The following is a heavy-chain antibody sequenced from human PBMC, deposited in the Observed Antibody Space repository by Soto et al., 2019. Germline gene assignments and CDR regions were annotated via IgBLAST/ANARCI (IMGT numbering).Heavy chain of an antibody. V-gene: IGHV1-69*13. CDR1: GYMFNRNG. Sequence: SVKVSCKASGYMFNRNGIGWVRQAPGQGLEWMGGIIPMFGTAKYVQKFQGRLTITADESTTTAYMELRSLRSDDTAVYYCARGVVVVAASQLGWFDPWGQGTLVTVSS. D-gene: IGHD2-15*01. CDR3: ARGVVVVAASQLGWFDP. CDR2: IIPMFGTA. J-gene: IGHJ5*02.